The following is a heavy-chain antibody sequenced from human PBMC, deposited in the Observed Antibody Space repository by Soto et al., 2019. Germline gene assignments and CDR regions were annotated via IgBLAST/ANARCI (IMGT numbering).Heavy chain of an antibody. CDR3: ARDLGEVSAF. Sequence: GGSLRLSCAASGFTFSSSTMSWVRQPPGKGLEWVSAISSSSSYIYYADSLKGRFTISRDNAKNSLYLQMHSLRAEDTALYYCARDLGEVSAFWGQGNLVTVSS. D-gene: IGHD3-10*01. V-gene: IGHV3-21*06. CDR2: ISSSSSYI. J-gene: IGHJ4*02. CDR1: GFTFSSST.